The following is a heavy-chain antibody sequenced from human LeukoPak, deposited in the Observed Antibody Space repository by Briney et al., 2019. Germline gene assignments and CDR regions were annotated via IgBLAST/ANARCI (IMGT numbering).Heavy chain of an antibody. Sequence: ASVKVSCKASGYTFTGYYMHWVRQAPGQGLEWMGRINPNSGGTNYAQKFQGRVTMTRDTSISTAYMELSRLRSDDTAVYYCARLVVPAAMSDYWGQGTLVTVSS. CDR1: GYTFTGYY. D-gene: IGHD2-2*01. CDR2: INPNSGGT. J-gene: IGHJ4*02. V-gene: IGHV1-2*06. CDR3: ARLVVPAAMSDY.